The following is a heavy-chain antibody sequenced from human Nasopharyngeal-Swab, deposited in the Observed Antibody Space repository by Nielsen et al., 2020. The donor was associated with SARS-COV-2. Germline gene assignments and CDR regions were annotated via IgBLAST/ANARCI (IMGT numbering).Heavy chain of an antibody. CDR2: IGDKDHNYAT. Sequence: GGSLRLSCAASGFVFRASAMHWVRQASGKGLEWLGRIGDKDHNYATTYGASVKGRFTISRDDSKNMAFLQMDSLKTEDTALYYCTTDFYFDYWGQGTLVTVSS. J-gene: IGHJ4*02. CDR1: GFVFRASA. CDR3: TTDFYFDY. V-gene: IGHV3-73*01.